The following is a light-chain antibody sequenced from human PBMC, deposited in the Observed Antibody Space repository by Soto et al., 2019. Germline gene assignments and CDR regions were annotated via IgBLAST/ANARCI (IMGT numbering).Light chain of an antibody. V-gene: IGKV1-9*01. J-gene: IGKJ1*01. Sequence: DSQLTQSPSVLSASVGDTVTITCRASQALSNYLAWYQQKPGKAPDLLIYSASTLQTGVPSRFSGSGSGTEFTLTINSLQPDDFATYYCQQYKSYWTFGQGTKVDIK. CDR2: SAS. CDR3: QQYKSYWT. CDR1: QALSNY.